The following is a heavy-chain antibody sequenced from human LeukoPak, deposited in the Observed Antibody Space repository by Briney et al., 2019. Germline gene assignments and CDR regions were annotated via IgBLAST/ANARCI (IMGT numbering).Heavy chain of an antibody. Sequence: GGSLRLSCAASGFTFTSYGMNWVRQAPGKGLEWVSSTSNTGGYIYYADSVKGRFTISRDNAKNSLYLQLNSLRAEDTAVYYCARDEMYGSGSYAYFDYWGQGTLVTVSS. CDR2: TSNTGGYI. D-gene: IGHD3-10*01. CDR3: ARDEMYGSGSYAYFDY. J-gene: IGHJ4*02. V-gene: IGHV3-21*01. CDR1: GFTFTSYG.